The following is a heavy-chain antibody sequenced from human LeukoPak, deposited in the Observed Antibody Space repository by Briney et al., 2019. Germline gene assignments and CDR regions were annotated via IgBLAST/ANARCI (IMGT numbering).Heavy chain of an antibody. CDR1: GGTFSSYA. J-gene: IGHJ5*02. D-gene: IGHD1-26*01. CDR2: ITPSGGST. Sequence: ASVKVSCKASGGTFSSYAISWVRQAPGQGLEWLGLITPSGGSTWYAQKFQGRVTTTRDMSTSTDYMELSSLRSEDTAVYYCARDNSVGDYAWWFDPWGQGTLVTVSS. V-gene: IGHV1-46*01. CDR3: ARDNSVGDYAWWFDP.